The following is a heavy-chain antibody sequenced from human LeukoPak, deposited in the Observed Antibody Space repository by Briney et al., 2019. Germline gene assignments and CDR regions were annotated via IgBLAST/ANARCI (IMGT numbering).Heavy chain of an antibody. J-gene: IGHJ3*02. Sequence: PGGSPRLSCVVSGFTFTDSWMTWVRQAPGKGLEWVANIKQDGSETHYVDSVKGRFTISRDNAKNSLYLQMNGLRAEDTAMYYCAREPGIGYAFDIWGQGTVVAVSS. CDR2: IKQDGSET. V-gene: IGHV3-7*01. CDR3: AREPGIGYAFDI. D-gene: IGHD3-10*01. CDR1: GFTFTDSW.